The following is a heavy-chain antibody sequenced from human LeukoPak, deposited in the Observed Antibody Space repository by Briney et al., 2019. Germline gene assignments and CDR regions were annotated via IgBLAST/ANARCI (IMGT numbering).Heavy chain of an antibody. J-gene: IGHJ3*02. Sequence: SETLSLTCAVSGDSFSSHYWTWIRQSPGTGLEWIGYISHIGRTNYNPSLKSRVTISIDTSKSQFSLKLRSVTAADTAVYYCARDLVTVTKGFDIWGQGTMVSVSS. CDR1: GDSFSSHY. CDR2: ISHIGRT. D-gene: IGHD4-17*01. V-gene: IGHV4-59*11. CDR3: ARDLVTVTKGFDI.